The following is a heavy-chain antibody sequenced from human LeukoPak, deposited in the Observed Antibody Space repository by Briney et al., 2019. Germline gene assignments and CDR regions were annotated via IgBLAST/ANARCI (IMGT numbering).Heavy chain of an antibody. Sequence: GGSLRLSCAASGFTFSSYGMHWVRQAPGKGLEWVAVISYDGSNKYYADSVKGRFTISRDNSKNTLYLQMNSLRAEDTAVYYCAKDRGLYDSSGYYLDYWGQGTLVTVSS. CDR3: AKDRGLYDSSGYYLDY. CDR2: ISYDGSNK. V-gene: IGHV3-30*18. J-gene: IGHJ4*02. CDR1: GFTFSSYG. D-gene: IGHD3-22*01.